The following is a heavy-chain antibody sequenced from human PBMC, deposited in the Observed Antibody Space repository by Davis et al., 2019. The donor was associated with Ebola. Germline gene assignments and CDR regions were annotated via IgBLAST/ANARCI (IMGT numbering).Heavy chain of an antibody. CDR3: ARDLPHNWFDP. V-gene: IGHV3-7*01. CDR1: GFTFSSYS. J-gene: IGHJ5*02. D-gene: IGHD1-14*01. Sequence: GGSLRLSCAASGFTFSSYSMNWVRQAPGKGLEWVANIKEDGSQTYYVGSVEGRFTISRDNAKNLLYLQMDSLRAEDTAVYHCARDLPHNWFDPWGQGTLVTVSS. CDR2: IKEDGSQT.